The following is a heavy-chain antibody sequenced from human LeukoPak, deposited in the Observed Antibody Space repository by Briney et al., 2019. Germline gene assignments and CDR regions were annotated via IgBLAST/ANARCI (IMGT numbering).Heavy chain of an antibody. CDR1: GYTFAVYY. CDR2: INPNSGDT. CDR3: ARESYCSTPSCSHDY. Sequence: ASVRVSCKASGYTFAVYYMHWVRQAPGQGLEWMGWINPNSGDTNYAQKFQGRVTMTRDTSISTAYMELSRLRSDDTAVYYCARESYCSTPSCSHDYWGQGTLVTVSS. J-gene: IGHJ4*02. V-gene: IGHV1-2*02. D-gene: IGHD2-2*01.